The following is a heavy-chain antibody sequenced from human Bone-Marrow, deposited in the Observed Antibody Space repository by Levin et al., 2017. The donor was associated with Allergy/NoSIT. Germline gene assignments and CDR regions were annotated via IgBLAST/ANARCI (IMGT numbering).Heavy chain of an antibody. V-gene: IGHV1-2*02. Sequence: VASVKVSCKASGYTFTYYYIHWLRQAPGQGLQWMGWINPTSGGAVYAQPFQGGVTLTRDMSISTAYMELTKVTSADTAIYFCVRAGFTGGMHRNWFDLWGQGTLLSVSS. CDR2: INPTSGGA. D-gene: IGHD2-8*02. CDR1: GYTFTYYY. J-gene: IGHJ5*01. CDR3: VRAGFTGGMHRNWFDL.